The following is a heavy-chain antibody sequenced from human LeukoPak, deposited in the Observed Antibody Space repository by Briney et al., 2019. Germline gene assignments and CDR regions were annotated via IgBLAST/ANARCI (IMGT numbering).Heavy chain of an antibody. CDR3: ARGGQRWLRRVGAEYFQH. J-gene: IGHJ1*01. V-gene: IGHV7-4-1*02. CDR2: INTNTGNP. Sequence: ASVKVSCKASGYTFTSYAMNWVRQAPGQGLEWMGWINTNTGNPTYAQGFTGRFVFSLDTSVSTAYLQISSLKAEDTAVYYCARGGQRWLRRVGAEYFQHWGQGTLVTVSS. CDR1: GYTFTSYA. D-gene: IGHD5-24*01.